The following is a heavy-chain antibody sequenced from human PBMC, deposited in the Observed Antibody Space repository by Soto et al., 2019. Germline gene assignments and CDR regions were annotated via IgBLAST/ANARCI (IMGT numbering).Heavy chain of an antibody. J-gene: IGHJ4*02. CDR3: GKDNVSQRITMIVVVPTYFDY. Sequence: QVQLVESGGGVVQPGRSLRLSCAASGFTFSSYGMHWVRQAPGKGLEWVAVISYDGSNKYYADYVKGRFTISGDNSKNALYLQMNSLRAEDTAVYYCGKDNVSQRITMIVVVPTYFDYWGQGTLVTVSS. D-gene: IGHD3-22*01. CDR2: ISYDGSNK. V-gene: IGHV3-30*18. CDR1: GFTFSSYG.